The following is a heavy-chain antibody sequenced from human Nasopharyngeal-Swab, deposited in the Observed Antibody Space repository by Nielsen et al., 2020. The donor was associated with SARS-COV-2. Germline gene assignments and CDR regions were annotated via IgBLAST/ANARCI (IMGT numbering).Heavy chain of an antibody. V-gene: IGHV3-33*01. Sequence: GESLKISCAASGFTFSSYGMHWVRQAPGKGLEWVAVIWYDGSNKYYADSVKGRFTISRDNSKNTLYLQMNSLRAEDTAVYYCARDGNLRTVRYFDLWGRGSLVTVSS. CDR2: IWYDGSNK. CDR3: ARDGNLRTVRYFDL. CDR1: GFTFSSYG. D-gene: IGHD4-17*01. J-gene: IGHJ2*01.